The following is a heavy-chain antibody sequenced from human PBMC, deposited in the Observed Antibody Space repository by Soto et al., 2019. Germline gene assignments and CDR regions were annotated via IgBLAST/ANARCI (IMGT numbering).Heavy chain of an antibody. Sequence: EVQLLESGGGLVQPGGSLRLSCAASGFTFSSYAMNWVRQAPGKGLEWVSVISGSGGSTYYADSVEGRFSISRDSSKNTLYLQMNSLRAEDTAVYYCAKRGSGSYFDYWGQGTLVTVSS. CDR1: GFTFSSYA. D-gene: IGHD1-26*01. V-gene: IGHV3-23*01. J-gene: IGHJ4*02. CDR2: ISGSGGST. CDR3: AKRGSGSYFDY.